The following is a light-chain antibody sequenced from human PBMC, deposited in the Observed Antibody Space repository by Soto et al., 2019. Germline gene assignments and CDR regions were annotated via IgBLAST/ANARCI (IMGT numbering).Light chain of an antibody. CDR1: RSVSSY. V-gene: IGKV3-11*01. CDR2: GAS. CDR3: QQRSNWPIT. J-gene: IGKJ5*01. Sequence: SVLSQAPATLSLSPGEAATLSVGAPRSVSSYLAWYQQKPGQAPRLLIYGASSRPTDIPARFSGSGSGTDFTLTISSLEPEDFALYYCQQRSNWPITFGQGTRLEIK.